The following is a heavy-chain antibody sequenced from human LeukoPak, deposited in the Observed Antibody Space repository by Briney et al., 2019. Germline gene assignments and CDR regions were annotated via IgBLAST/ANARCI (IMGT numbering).Heavy chain of an antibody. CDR1: GGSISSHY. Sequence: SETLSLTCTVSGGSISSHYWSWIRQPPGKGLEWIGYIYYSGSTNYNPSLKSRVTMSVDTSKNQFSLELSSVTAADTAVYYCARETSIAAQSDAFDIWGQGTMVTVSS. J-gene: IGHJ3*02. CDR3: ARETSIAAQSDAFDI. CDR2: IYYSGST. D-gene: IGHD6-6*01. V-gene: IGHV4-59*08.